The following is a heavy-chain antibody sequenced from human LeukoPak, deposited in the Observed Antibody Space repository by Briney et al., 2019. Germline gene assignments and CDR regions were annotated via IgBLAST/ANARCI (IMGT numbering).Heavy chain of an antibody. D-gene: IGHD3-22*01. CDR3: ARGFSYYDSSGYLHVGFDI. J-gene: IGHJ3*02. V-gene: IGHV1-2*02. Sequence: ASVKVSCKASGYTFTSYGISWVRQAPGQGLEWRGWINPNSGGTNYAQKFQGRVTMTRDTSISTAYMELSRLRSDDTAVYYCARGFSYYDSSGYLHVGFDIWGQGTMVTVSS. CDR2: INPNSGGT. CDR1: GYTFTSYG.